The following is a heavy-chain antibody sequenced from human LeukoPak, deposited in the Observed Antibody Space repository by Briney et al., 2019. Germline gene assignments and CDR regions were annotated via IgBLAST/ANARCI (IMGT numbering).Heavy chain of an antibody. J-gene: IGHJ4*02. D-gene: IGHD1-26*01. CDR1: GGSFSGYY. Sequence: SETLSLTCADYGGSFSGYYWSWIRQPPGKGLEWIGEINHSGSTNYNPSLKSRVTISVDTSKNQFSLKLSSVTAADTAVYYCARGNGGPSSGGADSYWGQGTLVTVSS. V-gene: IGHV4-34*01. CDR3: ARGNGGPSSGGADSY. CDR2: INHSGST.